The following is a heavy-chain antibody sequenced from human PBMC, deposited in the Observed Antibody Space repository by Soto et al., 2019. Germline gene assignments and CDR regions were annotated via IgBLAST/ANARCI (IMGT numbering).Heavy chain of an antibody. Sequence: GGSLRLSYEASGFNLGSYAMSWVRQAPGRGLEWVSAISGSGGSTYYADSVKGRFTISRDNSKNTLYLQMNSLRAEDTAVYYCAKGTYGFYGMDVWGQGTTVTVSS. V-gene: IGHV3-23*01. D-gene: IGHD3-10*01. CDR2: ISGSGGST. J-gene: IGHJ6*02. CDR3: AKGTYGFYGMDV. CDR1: GFNLGSYA.